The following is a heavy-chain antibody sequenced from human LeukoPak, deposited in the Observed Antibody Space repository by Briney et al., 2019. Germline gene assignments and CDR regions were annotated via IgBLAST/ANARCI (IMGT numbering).Heavy chain of an antibody. CDR2: INSAASST. J-gene: IGHJ4*02. Sequence: PGASLRLSCAASGFXFSSYWIHWVRQAPGKGLVWVSRINSAASSTNYADSVRGRFTISRDNAKNTLYLQMNSLRVEDTAVYYCAVLDVALPFDDWGQGTLVTVSS. CDR3: AVLDVALPFDD. CDR1: GFXFSSYW. V-gene: IGHV3-74*01. D-gene: IGHD3-9*01.